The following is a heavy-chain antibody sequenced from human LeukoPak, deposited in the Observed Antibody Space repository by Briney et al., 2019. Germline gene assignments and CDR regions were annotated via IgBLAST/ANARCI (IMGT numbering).Heavy chain of an antibody. J-gene: IGHJ3*02. CDR3: ARPEQGYTPAQDAFDI. D-gene: IGHD1-14*01. V-gene: IGHV1-2*02. Sequence: ASVKVSCKASGYTFTGYYMHWVRQAPGQGLEWMGWINPNSGGTNYAQKFQGRVTMTRDTPISTAYMELSRLRSDDTAVYYCARPEQGYTPAQDAFDIWGQGTMVTVSS. CDR2: INPNSGGT. CDR1: GYTFTGYY.